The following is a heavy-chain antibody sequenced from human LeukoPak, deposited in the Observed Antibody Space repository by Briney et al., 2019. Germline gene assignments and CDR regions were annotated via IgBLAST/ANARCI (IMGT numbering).Heavy chain of an antibody. D-gene: IGHD3-10*01. CDR3: ARAGGSGYYGMDV. CDR2: IYHSGST. J-gene: IGHJ6*02. V-gene: IGHV4-30-2*01. CDR1: GGSISSGGYS. Sequence: SQTLSLTCAVSGGSISSGGYSWSWIRQPPGKGLEWIGYIYHSGSTYYNPSLKSRVTISVDRSKNQFSLKLSSVTAADTAVYYCARAGGSGYYGMDVWGQGTTVTVSS.